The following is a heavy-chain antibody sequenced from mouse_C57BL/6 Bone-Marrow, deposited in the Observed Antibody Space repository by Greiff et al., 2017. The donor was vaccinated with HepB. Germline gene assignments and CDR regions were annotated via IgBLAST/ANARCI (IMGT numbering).Heavy chain of an antibody. Sequence: QVHVKQSGAELAKPGASVKLSCKASGYTFTSYWMHWVKQRPGQGLEWIGYINPSSGYTKYNQKFKDKATLTADKSSSTAYMQLSSLTYEDSAVYYCARSPPLPTGAMDYWGQGTSVTVSS. CDR3: ARSPPLPTGAMDY. D-gene: IGHD5-5*01. J-gene: IGHJ4*01. V-gene: IGHV1-7*01. CDR1: GYTFTSYW. CDR2: INPSSGYT.